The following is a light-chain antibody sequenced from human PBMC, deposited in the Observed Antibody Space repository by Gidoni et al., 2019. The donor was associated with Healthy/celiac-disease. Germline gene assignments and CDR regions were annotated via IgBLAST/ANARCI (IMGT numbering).Light chain of an antibody. CDR2: GAS. J-gene: IGKJ4*01. Sequence: EIVLTQSPGTLSLSPGERASQSVSSSYLAGYQQKPGQAPRLLIYGASSRATGIPDRFSGSGSGTDFTLTISRLEPEDFAVYYCQQYGSSRTFGGGTKVEIK. V-gene: IGKV3-20*01. CDR3: QQYGSSRT. CDR1: QSVSSSY.